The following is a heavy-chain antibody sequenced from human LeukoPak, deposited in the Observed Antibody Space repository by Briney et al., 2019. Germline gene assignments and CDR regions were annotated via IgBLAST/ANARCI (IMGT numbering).Heavy chain of an antibody. CDR3: ARYYGGDSAIDY. V-gene: IGHV4-38-2*01. D-gene: IGHD4-23*01. Sequence: SETLSLTCAVSGYSISSGYYWGWIRQPPGKGLEWIGSIYHSGSTYYNPSLRGRVTISVDTSKNQFSLKLPPVTAADTAVYYCARYYGGDSAIDYWGQGTLVTVSS. CDR2: IYHSGST. J-gene: IGHJ4*02. CDR1: GYSISSGYY.